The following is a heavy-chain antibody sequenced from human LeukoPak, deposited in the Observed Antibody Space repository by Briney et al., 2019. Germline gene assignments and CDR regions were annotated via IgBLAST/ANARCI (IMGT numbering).Heavy chain of an antibody. CDR2: INHSGSA. V-gene: IGHV4-34*01. CDR1: GGSFSGYY. J-gene: IGHJ5*02. D-gene: IGHD2-15*01. CDR3: ARGSLKAVVAATGYRYWFDP. Sequence: SETLSLTCAVYGGSFSGYYWSWIRQPPGKRLEWIGEINHSGSANYNPSLKSRVTISVDTSKNQFSLKLSSVTAADTAVYYCARGSLKAVVAATGYRYWFDPWGQGTLVTVSS.